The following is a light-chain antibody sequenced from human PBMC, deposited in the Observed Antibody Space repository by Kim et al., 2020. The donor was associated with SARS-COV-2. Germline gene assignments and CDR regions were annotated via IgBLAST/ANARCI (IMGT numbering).Light chain of an antibody. Sequence: EIVLTQSPVTLSLSPGERASLSCRASQSVGPYLAWYQQKVGQAPRLLIYDASNRASDTPARFSASGSGTDFTLTISSLEPEDFAVYYCQQSPSRITFGQGTRLEIK. CDR3: QQSPSRIT. J-gene: IGKJ5*01. CDR2: DAS. CDR1: QSVGPY. V-gene: IGKV3-11*01.